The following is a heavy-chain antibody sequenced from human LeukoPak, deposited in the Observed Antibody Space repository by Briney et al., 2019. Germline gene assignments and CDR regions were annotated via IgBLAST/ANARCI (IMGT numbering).Heavy chain of an antibody. V-gene: IGHV3-21*01. CDR2: ISSSSSYI. CDR3: ARATGKYSSSSMLASLDYFDY. J-gene: IGHJ4*02. CDR1: GFTFSSYS. Sequence: AGGSLRLSCAASGFTFSSYSMNWVRQAPGKGLEWVSSISSSSSYIYYADSVKGRFTISRDNAKNSLYLQMNSLRAGDTAVYYCARATGKYSSSSMLASLDYFDYWGQGTLVTVSS. D-gene: IGHD6-6*01.